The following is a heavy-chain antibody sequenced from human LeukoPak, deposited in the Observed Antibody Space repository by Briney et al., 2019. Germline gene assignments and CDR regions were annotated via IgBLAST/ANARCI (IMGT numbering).Heavy chain of an antibody. D-gene: IGHD3-22*01. Sequence: SETLSLTCTVSGDSISSGAYCWSWIRQHPGKGLEWIGYIYNSGSTYYNPSLKSRVTISVDTSKNQFSLKLSSVTAADTAVYYCARTKRGSYYDSSGYDYWGQGTLVTVSS. CDR3: ARTKRGSYYDSSGYDY. CDR1: GDSISSGAYC. CDR2: IYNSGST. J-gene: IGHJ4*02. V-gene: IGHV4-31*03.